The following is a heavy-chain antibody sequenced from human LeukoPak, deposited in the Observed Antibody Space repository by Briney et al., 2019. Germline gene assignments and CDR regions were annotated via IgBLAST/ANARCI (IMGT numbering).Heavy chain of an antibody. CDR1: GGSIRSYY. Sequence: SETLSLTCTVSGGSIRSYYWSWIRQPAGKGLEWIGRIYTSGSTNYNPSLKSRVTMSLDTSKNQFCLKLSSVTAADTAVYYCARGGSSSNTFDPWGQGTLVTVSS. CDR2: IYTSGST. D-gene: IGHD2-2*01. V-gene: IGHV4-4*07. CDR3: ARGGSSSNTFDP. J-gene: IGHJ5*02.